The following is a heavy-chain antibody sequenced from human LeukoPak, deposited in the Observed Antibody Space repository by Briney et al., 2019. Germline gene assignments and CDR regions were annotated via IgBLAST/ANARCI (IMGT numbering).Heavy chain of an antibody. CDR3: APLGGGYDWYYFDY. Sequence: GGSLRLSCAASGFTFSSYVMSWVRQAPGKGLVWVSVIGSDGRTTSYADSVKGRFTTSRDNSKNTVYLKMDSLRPEDTAVYYCAPLGGGYDWYYFDYWGQGTLVTVSS. D-gene: IGHD5-12*01. CDR2: IGSDGRTT. J-gene: IGHJ4*02. CDR1: GFTFSSYV. V-gene: IGHV3-23*01.